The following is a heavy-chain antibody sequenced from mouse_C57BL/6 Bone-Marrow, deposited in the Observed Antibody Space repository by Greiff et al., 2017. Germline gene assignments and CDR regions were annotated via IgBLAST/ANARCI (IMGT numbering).Heavy chain of an antibody. CDR1: GFTFSDYG. CDR2: ISSGSSTI. J-gene: IGHJ3*01. Sequence: EVQVVEPGGGLVKPGGSLKLSCAASGFTFSDYGMHWVRQAPEQGLEWVAYISSGSSTIYYADKVKGRFTISRDIAKNTLFLQMTSLRSEDTAMYYCSRPITTASSFAYWGQGTLVTVSA. D-gene: IGHD1-2*01. V-gene: IGHV5-17*01. CDR3: SRPITTASSFAY.